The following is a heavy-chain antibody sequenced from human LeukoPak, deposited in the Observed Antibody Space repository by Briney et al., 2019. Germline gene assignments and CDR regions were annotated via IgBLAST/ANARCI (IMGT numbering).Heavy chain of an antibody. Sequence: SVKVSCKASGGTFSSYAISWVRQAPGQGLEWMGRIIPILGIANYAQKFQGRVTITADKSTSTAYMELSSLRSEDTAEYYCARAGMATIRYYFDYWGQGTLVTVSS. CDR1: GGTFSSYA. V-gene: IGHV1-69*04. D-gene: IGHD5-24*01. CDR3: ARAGMATIRYYFDY. CDR2: IIPILGIA. J-gene: IGHJ4*02.